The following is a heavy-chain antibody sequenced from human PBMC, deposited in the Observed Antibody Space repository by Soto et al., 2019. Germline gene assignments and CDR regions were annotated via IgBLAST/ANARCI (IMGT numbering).Heavy chain of an antibody. CDR2: IYYSGST. D-gene: IGHD2-2*01. CDR3: ARHVRRVVVPAAMRISDTLYYYYYYMDV. Sequence: SETLSLTCTVSGGSISSYYWSWIRQPPGKGLEWIGYIYYSGSTNYNPSLKSRVTISVDTSKNQFSLKLSSVTAADTAVYYCARHVRRVVVPAAMRISDTLYYYYYYMDVWGKGTTVTVSS. CDR1: GGSISSYY. V-gene: IGHV4-59*08. J-gene: IGHJ6*03.